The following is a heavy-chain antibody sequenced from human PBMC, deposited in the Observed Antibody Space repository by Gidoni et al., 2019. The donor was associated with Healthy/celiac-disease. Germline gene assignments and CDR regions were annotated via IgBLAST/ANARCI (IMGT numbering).Heavy chain of an antibody. J-gene: IGHJ2*01. CDR1: GYTFTGYY. CDR2: IHPNSGGT. D-gene: IGHD6-6*01. CDR3: ARDYSSSSGSYWYFDL. Sequence: QVQLVQSGAEVKKPGASVKVSCKASGYTFTGYYMHWVRQAPGQGLEWMGWIHPNSGGTNYAQKFQGRVTMTRDTSISTAYMELSRLRSDDTAVYYCARDYSSSSGSYWYFDLWGRGTLVTVSS. V-gene: IGHV1-2*02.